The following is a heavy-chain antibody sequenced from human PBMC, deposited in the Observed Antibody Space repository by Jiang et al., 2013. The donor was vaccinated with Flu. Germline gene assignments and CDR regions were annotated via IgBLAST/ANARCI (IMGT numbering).Heavy chain of an antibody. Sequence: QTLSLTCAISGDSVSSNSAAWNWIRQSPSRGLEWLGRTYYRSKWYNDYAVSVKSRITINPDTSKNQFSLQLNSVTPEDTAVYYCARGHSSGWYIVYYFDYWGQGTLVTVSS. J-gene: IGHJ4*02. CDR1: GDSVSSNSAA. CDR2: TYYRSKWYN. CDR3: ARGHSSGWYIVYYFDY. D-gene: IGHD6-19*01. V-gene: IGHV6-1*01.